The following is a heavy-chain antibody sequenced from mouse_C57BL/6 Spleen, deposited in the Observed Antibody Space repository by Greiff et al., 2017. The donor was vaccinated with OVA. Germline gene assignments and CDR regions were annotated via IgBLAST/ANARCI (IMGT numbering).Heavy chain of an antibody. CDR1: GYAFSSSW. D-gene: IGHD1-1*01. Sequence: VQLQQSGPELVKPGASVKISCKASGYAFSSSWMNWVKQRPGKGLEWIGRIYPGDGDTNYNGKFKGKATLTADKSSSTAYMQLSSPTSEDSAVYFCARYYYGSSYYFDYWGQGTTLTVSS. V-gene: IGHV1-82*01. J-gene: IGHJ2*01. CDR3: ARYYYGSSYYFDY. CDR2: IYPGDGDT.